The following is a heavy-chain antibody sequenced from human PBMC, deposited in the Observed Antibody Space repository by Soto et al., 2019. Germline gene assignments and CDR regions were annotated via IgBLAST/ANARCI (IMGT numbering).Heavy chain of an antibody. D-gene: IGHD3-22*01. J-gene: IGHJ4*02. CDR1: GFTFSSYG. CDR3: AKDPAKRYYDSSGYYYV. Sequence: VGSLRLSCAASGFTFSSYGMHWVRQAPGKGLEWVAVISYDGSNKYYADSVKGRFTISRDNSKNTLYLQMNSLRAEDTAVYYCAKDPAKRYYDSSGYYYVWGQGTLVTVSS. CDR2: ISYDGSNK. V-gene: IGHV3-30*18.